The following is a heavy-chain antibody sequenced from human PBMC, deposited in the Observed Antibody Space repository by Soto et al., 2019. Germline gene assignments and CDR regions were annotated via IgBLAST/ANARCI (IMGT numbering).Heavy chain of an antibody. Sequence: SETLSLTCAVSGYSISSGYYWGWIRQPPGKGLEWIGSIYHSGSTYYNPSLKSRVTISVDTSKNQFSLKLSSVTAADTAVYYCASCPIYYYYGMDVWGQGTTVTVSS. CDR3: ASCPIYYYYGMDV. CDR2: IYHSGST. J-gene: IGHJ6*02. V-gene: IGHV4-38-2*01. CDR1: GYSISSGYY.